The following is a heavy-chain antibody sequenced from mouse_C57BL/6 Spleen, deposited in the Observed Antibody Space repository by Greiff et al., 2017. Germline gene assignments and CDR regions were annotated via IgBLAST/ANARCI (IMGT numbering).Heavy chain of an antibody. V-gene: IGHV6-6*01. CDR2: IRNKANNHAT. D-gene: IGHD1-1*01. J-gene: IGHJ1*03. Sequence: EVKVEESGGGLVQPGGSMKLSCAASGFTFSDAWMDWVRQSPEKGLEWVAEIRNKANNHATYYAESVKGRFTISRDDSKSSVYLQMSSLRAEDTGIYYCTRTPVVEGDWYFDVWGTGTTVTVSS. CDR3: TRTPVVEGDWYFDV. CDR1: GFTFSDAW.